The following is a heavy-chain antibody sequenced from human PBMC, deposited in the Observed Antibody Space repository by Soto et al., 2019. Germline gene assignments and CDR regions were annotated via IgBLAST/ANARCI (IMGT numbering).Heavy chain of an antibody. D-gene: IGHD3-10*02. V-gene: IGHV3-33*01. CDR1: GFRFSTHG. CDR2: IVNDGSEQ. Sequence: QVQLVESWVGVVRPGMPRRRSCSATGFRFSTHGMHWVRQSPGKGLEWVAGIVNDGSEQQYADYVKGRFPISTYNARNILYLQMNKLSDEDKAIYYCARDDLYVDTGLELWGQGNLVTVSS. CDR3: ARDDLYVDTGLEL. J-gene: IGHJ4*02.